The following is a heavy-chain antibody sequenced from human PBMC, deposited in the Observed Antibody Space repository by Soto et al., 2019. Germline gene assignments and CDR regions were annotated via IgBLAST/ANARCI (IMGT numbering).Heavy chain of an antibody. CDR2: ISSSSSNI. CDR1: GFTFSSYS. V-gene: IGHV3-48*01. J-gene: IGHJ1*01. CDR3: ARGLYGEPSEYFQY. Sequence: GGSLRLSCAASGFTFSSYSMNWVRQAPGKGLEWVSYISSSSSNIYYADSVKGRFTISRDNAKNSLYLQMNNLRAEDTAVYYCARGLYGEPSEYFQYWGQGTLVTVSS. D-gene: IGHD4-17*01.